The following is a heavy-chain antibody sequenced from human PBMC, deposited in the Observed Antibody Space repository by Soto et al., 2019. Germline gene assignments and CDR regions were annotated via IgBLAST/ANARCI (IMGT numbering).Heavy chain of an antibody. CDR3: ARRSSNLNDF. D-gene: IGHD2-2*01. J-gene: IGHJ4*02. V-gene: IGHV4-30-4*01. CDR2: IYYSGST. Sequence: SETLSLTCSVSGISISTGDYYWSWIRQPPGKGLEWIGYIYYSGSTYYNPSLKSRVTISVDTSKNQFSLKLSSVTAADTAVYYCARRSSNLNDFWGQGTLVTVSS. CDR1: GISISTGDYY.